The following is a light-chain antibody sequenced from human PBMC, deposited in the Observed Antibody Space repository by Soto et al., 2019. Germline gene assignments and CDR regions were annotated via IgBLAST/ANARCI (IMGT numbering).Light chain of an antibody. CDR1: QSVSSN. Sequence: EIVMTQSPATLSVSPGERATLSCRASQSVSSNLAWYHQKPGQATRLLVYGASTRSTGIPARFSGSGCGTEFNLTIISLQSEDFAVYYCQQNNNWPPWTFGQGTKVAVK. J-gene: IGKJ1*01. V-gene: IGKV3-15*01. CDR3: QQNNNWPPWT. CDR2: GAS.